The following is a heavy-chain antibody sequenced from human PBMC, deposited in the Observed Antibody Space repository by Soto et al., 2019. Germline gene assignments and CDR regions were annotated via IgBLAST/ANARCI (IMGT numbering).Heavy chain of an antibody. CDR2: INHSGST. D-gene: IGHD2-21*01. V-gene: IGHV4-34*01. CDR3: ARNIVVVGYYYYGMDV. CDR1: GGSFSGYY. J-gene: IGHJ6*02. Sequence: ASETLSLTCAVYGGSFSGYYWIWIRQPPGKGLEWIGEINHSGSTNYNPSLKSRVTISVDTSKNQFSLKLSSVTAADTAVYYCARNIVVVGYYYYGMDVWGQGTTVTVSS.